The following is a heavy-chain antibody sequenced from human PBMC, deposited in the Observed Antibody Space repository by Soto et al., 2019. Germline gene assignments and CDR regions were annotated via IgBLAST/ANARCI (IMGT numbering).Heavy chain of an antibody. V-gene: IGHV1-69*15. CDR3: AKDGGADGYFGNWLDP. CDR1: GGTFSNYA. D-gene: IGHD5-12*01. Sequence: QVQLVQSGAEVKKPGSSVKVSCKASGGTFSNYAITWVRQAPGQGLEWVGRIIPIFGTTNVAQKFQGRVTITADESTTTANMELSRLRSDDTAVYYCAKDGGADGYFGNWLDPWCQGTLVTVSS. J-gene: IGHJ5*02. CDR2: IIPIFGTT.